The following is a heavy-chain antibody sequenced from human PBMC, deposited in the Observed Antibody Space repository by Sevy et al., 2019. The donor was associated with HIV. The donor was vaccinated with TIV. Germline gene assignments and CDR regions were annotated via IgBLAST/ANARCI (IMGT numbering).Heavy chain of an antibody. Sequence: GGSLRLSCAASGFRCNYHNMNWVRQAPGKGLEWISYISNSGSTTYLADSVRGRFTISRDNAKNSLFLEMDNLTDEDTAVYYCAREGNRERQTIPLDSWGRGIQVTVSS. J-gene: IGHJ4*02. CDR2: ISNSGSTT. CDR1: GFRCNYHN. CDR3: AREGNRERQTIPLDS. V-gene: IGHV3-48*02. D-gene: IGHD6-25*01.